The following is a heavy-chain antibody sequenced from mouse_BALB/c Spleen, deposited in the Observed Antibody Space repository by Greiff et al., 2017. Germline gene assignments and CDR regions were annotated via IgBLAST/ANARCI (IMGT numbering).Heavy chain of an antibody. J-gene: IGHJ1*01. Sequence: EVNVVESGGGLVQPGGSRKLSCAASGFSFSSFGMHWVRQAPEKGLEWVAYISSGSSTIYYADTVKGRFTISRDNPKNTLFLQMTSLRSEDTAMYYCARGNYGWYFDVWGAGTTVTVSS. CDR3: ARGNYGWYFDV. CDR2: ISSGSSTI. D-gene: IGHD2-1*01. V-gene: IGHV5-17*02. CDR1: GFSFSSFG.